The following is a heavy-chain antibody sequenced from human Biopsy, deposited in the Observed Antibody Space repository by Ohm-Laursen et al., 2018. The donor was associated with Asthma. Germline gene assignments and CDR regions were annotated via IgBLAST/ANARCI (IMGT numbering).Heavy chain of an antibody. Sequence: SLRLSCAASGFTFGDYWMSWVRQVPGKGLEWVANIKHDGTEKNHVDSLKGRFTISRDNAKNSLYLQMNSLRAEETAVYYCARTFHFWSPYHAEHYQLWGQGTLVTVPS. V-gene: IGHV3-7*01. CDR3: ARTFHFWSPYHAEHYQL. J-gene: IGHJ1*01. D-gene: IGHD3-3*02. CDR2: IKHDGTEK. CDR1: GFTFGDYW.